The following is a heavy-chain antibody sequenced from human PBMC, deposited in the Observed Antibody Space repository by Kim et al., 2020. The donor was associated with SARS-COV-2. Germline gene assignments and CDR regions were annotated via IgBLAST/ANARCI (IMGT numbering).Heavy chain of an antibody. CDR1: GFTFGDYA. Sequence: GGSLRLSCTASGFTFGDYAMSWVRQAPGKGLEWVGFIRSKAYGGTTEYAASVKGRFTISRDGSKSIAYLQMNSLKTEDTAVYSCTIGLGYCRGGSCYGPAYYYYYGMDVWGQGTTVTVSS. J-gene: IGHJ6*02. CDR2: IRSKAYGGTT. CDR3: TIGLGYCRGGSCYGPAYYYYYGMDV. D-gene: IGHD2-15*01. V-gene: IGHV3-49*04.